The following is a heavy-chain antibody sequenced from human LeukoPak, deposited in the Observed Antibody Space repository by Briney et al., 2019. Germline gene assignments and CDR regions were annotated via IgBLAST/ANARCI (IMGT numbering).Heavy chain of an antibody. D-gene: IGHD3-22*01. J-gene: IGHJ4*02. CDR1: GGSFSGYY. V-gene: IGHV4-34*01. CDR3: ARGKRDYYDRSGYIV. CDR2: INHSGST. Sequence: ASETLSLTCAVYGGSFSGYYWSWIRQPPGKGLEWIGEINHSGSTNYNPSLKSRVTISVDTSKNQFSPKLSSVTAADTAVYYCARGKRDYYDRSGYIVWGQGTLVTVSS.